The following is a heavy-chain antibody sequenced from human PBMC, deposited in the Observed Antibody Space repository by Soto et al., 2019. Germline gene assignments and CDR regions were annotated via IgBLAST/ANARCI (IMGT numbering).Heavy chain of an antibody. V-gene: IGHV4-30-4*01. J-gene: IGHJ2*01. D-gene: IGHD3-10*01. CDR2: IYYSGST. CDR3: ARGVVRGVTRYWYFDL. CDR1: GGSISSGDYY. Sequence: SETLSLTCTVSGGSISSGDYYWRWIRQPPGKGLEWIGYIYYSGSTYYNPSLKSRVTISVDTSKNQFSLKLSSVTAADTAVYYCARGVVRGVTRYWYFDLWGRGTLVTVSS.